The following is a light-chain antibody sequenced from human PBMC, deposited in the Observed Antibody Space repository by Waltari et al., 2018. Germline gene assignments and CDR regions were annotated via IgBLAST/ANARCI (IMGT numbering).Light chain of an antibody. CDR1: QSVSEK. J-gene: IGKJ1*01. V-gene: IGKV3-15*01. CDR2: DVS. CDR3: QQYNDWPWT. Sequence: ETVMTQSPASLSVSPGGRANLSCRASQSVSEKLACYQQKPGQAPRLLMYDVSSRANGVPARFSGGGSGTDFTLTISSLQSEDFAIYYCQQYNDWPWTFGQGTKVEIK.